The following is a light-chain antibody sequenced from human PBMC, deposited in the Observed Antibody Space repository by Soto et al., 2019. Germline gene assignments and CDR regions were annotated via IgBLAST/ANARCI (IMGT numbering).Light chain of an antibody. V-gene: IGKV1-8*01. CDR1: QGISSY. CDR3: QQYYSYPRT. J-gene: IGKJ3*01. Sequence: AIRMTQSPSSFSASTGDRVTITCRASQGISSYLAWYQQKPGKAPKLLIYAASTLQSGVPSRFIGSGSGTDFTLAISCLQSEDVATYYCQQYYSYPRTFGPGTKVDIK. CDR2: AAS.